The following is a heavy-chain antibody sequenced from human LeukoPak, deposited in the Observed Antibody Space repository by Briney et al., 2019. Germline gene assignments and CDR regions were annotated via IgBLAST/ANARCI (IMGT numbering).Heavy chain of an antibody. Sequence: SETLSLTCTVSGGSISSYYWSWIRQPPGKGLEWIGYIYYSGSTNYNPSLKSRVTIPVDTSKNQFSLKLSSVTAADTAVYYCARDSYYYDSSGGPFDYWGQGTLVTVSS. J-gene: IGHJ4*02. CDR3: ARDSYYYDSSGGPFDY. D-gene: IGHD3-22*01. CDR1: GGSISSYY. CDR2: IYYSGST. V-gene: IGHV4-59*01.